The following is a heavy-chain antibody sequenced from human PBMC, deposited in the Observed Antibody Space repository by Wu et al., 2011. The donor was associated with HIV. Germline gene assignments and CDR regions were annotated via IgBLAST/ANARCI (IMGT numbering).Heavy chain of an antibody. CDR1: GGTFSSFG. V-gene: IGHV1-69*15. J-gene: IGHJ5*02. CDR2: IRPMFGTP. D-gene: IGHD2-2*02. CDR3: ARDPGGDCSSTGCYSWDNWLTP. Sequence: QVQLVQSGAEVKRPGSSVKVSCKASGGTFSSFGFNWVRQAPGQGLEWMGRIRPMFGTPNYAQKFQGRITITADESTSTVYMQLDRLTSDDTAVYYCARDPGGDCSSTGCYSWDNWLTPGAREPWSPSPQ.